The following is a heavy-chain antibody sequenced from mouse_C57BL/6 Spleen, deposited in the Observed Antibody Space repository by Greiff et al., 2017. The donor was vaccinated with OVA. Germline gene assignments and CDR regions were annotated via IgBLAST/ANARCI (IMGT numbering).Heavy chain of an antibody. CDR3: ARGGITTVEGGSMDY. CDR2: IDPSDSYT. V-gene: IGHV1-69*01. CDR1: GYTFTSYW. D-gene: IGHD1-1*01. Sequence: QVQLQQPGAELVMPGASVKLSCKASGYTFTSYWMHWVKQRPGQGLEWIGEIDPSDSYTNYNQKFKGKSTLTVDKSSSTAYMQLSSLTSEDSAVYYCARGGITTVEGGSMDYWGQGTSVTVSS. J-gene: IGHJ4*01.